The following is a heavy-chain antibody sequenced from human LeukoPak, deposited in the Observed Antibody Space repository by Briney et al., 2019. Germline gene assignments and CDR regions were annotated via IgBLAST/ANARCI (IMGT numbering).Heavy chain of an antibody. CDR2: INSDGSST. J-gene: IGHJ4*02. Sequence: GGSLRLSCAASGFTFSSYWMHWVRQAPGKGLVWVSRINSDGSSTSYADSVKGRFTISRDNAKNTLYLQMNSLRAEDTAEYYCARAYYYDSSGYYGRVGFDYWGQGTLVTVSS. D-gene: IGHD3-22*01. CDR1: GFTFSSYW. CDR3: ARAYYYDSSGYYGRVGFDY. V-gene: IGHV3-74*01.